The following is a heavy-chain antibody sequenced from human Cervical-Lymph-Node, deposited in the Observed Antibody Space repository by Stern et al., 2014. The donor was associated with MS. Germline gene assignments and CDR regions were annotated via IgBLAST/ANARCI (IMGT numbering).Heavy chain of an antibody. CDR1: GGSISSYY. Sequence: QVQLQESGPGLVKPSETLSLTCTVSGGSISSYYWSWIRQPPGKGLEWIGYIYYSGSTNYNPSLKSRVTISVDTSKNQFSLKLSSVTAADTAVYYCASGGSYYDRYSGYYFDYWGQGTLVTVSS. CDR3: ASGGSYYDRYSGYYFDY. CDR2: IYYSGST. J-gene: IGHJ4*02. D-gene: IGHD3-22*01. V-gene: IGHV4-59*01.